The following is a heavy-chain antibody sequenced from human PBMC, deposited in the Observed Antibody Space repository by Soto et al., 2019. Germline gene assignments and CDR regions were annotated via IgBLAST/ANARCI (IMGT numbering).Heavy chain of an antibody. V-gene: IGHV2-5*02. CDR2: IYWDDDK. D-gene: IGHD2-2*01. J-gene: IGHJ4*02. Sequence: SGPTLVNPTQTLTLTCTFSGFSLSTSGVGVGWIRQPPGKALEWLALIYWDDDKRYSPSLKSRLTITKDTPKNQVVLTMTNMDPVDTATYYCAHRLKSTSCCYTFDYWGQGTLVTVSS. CDR1: GFSLSTSGVG. CDR3: AHRLKSTSCCYTFDY.